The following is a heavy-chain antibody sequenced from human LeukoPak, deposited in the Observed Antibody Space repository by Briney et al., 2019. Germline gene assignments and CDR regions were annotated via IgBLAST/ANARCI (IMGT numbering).Heavy chain of an antibody. Sequence: GGSLRLSCAASGFTFSSYSMNWVRQAPGKGLEWVSYISSSSSTIYYADSVKGRFTISRDNAKNSLYLQMNSLRAEDTAVYYCASLTMVRGVLDWFDPWGQGTLVTVSA. J-gene: IGHJ5*02. CDR1: GFTFSSYS. CDR2: ISSSSSTI. V-gene: IGHV3-48*01. D-gene: IGHD3-10*01. CDR3: ASLTMVRGVLDWFDP.